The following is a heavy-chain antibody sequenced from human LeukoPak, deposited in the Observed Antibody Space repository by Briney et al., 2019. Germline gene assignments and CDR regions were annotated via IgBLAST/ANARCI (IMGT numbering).Heavy chain of an antibody. V-gene: IGHV1-2*02. J-gene: IGHJ4*02. Sequence: AASVTVSFKASGYTFTGYNMHWVRQAPGQGPEWMGWINPNSGGTNYAQKFQGRVTMTRDTSISTAYMELSRLKSDDTAVYYCASSDRDYFDYWGQGTLVTVSS. CDR3: ASSDRDYFDY. CDR2: INPNSGGT. CDR1: GYTFTGYN.